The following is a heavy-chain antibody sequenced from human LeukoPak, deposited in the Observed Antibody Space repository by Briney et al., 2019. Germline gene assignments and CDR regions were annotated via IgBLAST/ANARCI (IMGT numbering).Heavy chain of an antibody. V-gene: IGHV3-74*01. CDR3: ARGDFWSGSGYMDV. CDR1: GFTFSSHW. Sequence: GGSLRLSCAASGFTFSSHWMHWVRQAPGKGLVWVSLTNTDGSSTRYADSVKGRFTISRDNAKNTLYLQMNSLRAEDTAVYYCARGDFWSGSGYMDVWGKGTTVTVSS. CDR2: TNTDGSST. J-gene: IGHJ6*03. D-gene: IGHD3-3*01.